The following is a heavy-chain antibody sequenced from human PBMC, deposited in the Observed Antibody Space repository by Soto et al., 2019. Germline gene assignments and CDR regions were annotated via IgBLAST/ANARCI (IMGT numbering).Heavy chain of an antibody. CDR2: IYYSGST. V-gene: IGHV4-59*01. J-gene: IGHJ4*02. Sequence: SETLSFTCIVSGDSISYYYWSWIRQPPGKGLEWIGYIYYSGSTNYTPSLKSRVTISVDTSKTQFSLKLSSVTSADTAVYYCARSNGDYGDYWSQATLVTVSS. CDR1: GDSISYYY. CDR3: ARSNGDYGDY. D-gene: IGHD4-17*01.